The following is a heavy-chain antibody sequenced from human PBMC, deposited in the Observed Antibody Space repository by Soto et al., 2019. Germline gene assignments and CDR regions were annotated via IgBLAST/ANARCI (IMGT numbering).Heavy chain of an antibody. CDR2: ISGSGGST. CDR3: AKDLQSSPYCSSTSCYYYYYGMDV. Sequence: VQLVESGGGVVQPGRSLRLSCAASGFTFSSYAMSWVRQAPGKGLEWVSAISGSGGSTYYADSVKGRFTISRDNSKNTLYLQMNSLRAEDTAVYYCAKDLQSSPYCSSTSCYYYYYGMDVWGQGTTVTVSS. CDR1: GFTFSSYA. V-gene: IGHV3-23*04. J-gene: IGHJ6*02. D-gene: IGHD2-2*01.